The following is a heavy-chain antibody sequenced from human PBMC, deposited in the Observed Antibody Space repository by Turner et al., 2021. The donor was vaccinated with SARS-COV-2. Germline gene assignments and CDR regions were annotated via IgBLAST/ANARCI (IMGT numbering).Heavy chain of an antibody. J-gene: IGHJ4*02. CDR1: GGSISSYY. CDR2: IYYSGST. D-gene: IGHD3-22*01. CDR3: ARHPFLGVVADYYFDS. V-gene: IGHV4-59*08. Sequence: QVPLQESGPGLVKLSETLSLPCTLSGGSISSYYWRWIRQPPGKGLEWIGYIYYSGSTNYKPSLKSRVTISVDTSKNQFSLKLSSVTAADTAVYYCARHPFLGVVADYYFDSWGQGTLVTVSS.